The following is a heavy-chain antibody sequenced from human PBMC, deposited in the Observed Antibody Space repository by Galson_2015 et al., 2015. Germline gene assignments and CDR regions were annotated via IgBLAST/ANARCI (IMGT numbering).Heavy chain of an antibody. CDR2: INPDGSST. Sequence: SLRLSCAASGFSFSSYWMHWVRQAPGKGLVWVSHINPDGSSTSYADSVKGRFTISRDNAKSTLYLQMNILRAEDTAVYYCARDPTPREQPLDYWGQGSLVTVSS. V-gene: IGHV3-74*01. J-gene: IGHJ4*02. CDR1: GFSFSSYW. D-gene: IGHD1-26*01. CDR3: ARDPTPREQPLDY.